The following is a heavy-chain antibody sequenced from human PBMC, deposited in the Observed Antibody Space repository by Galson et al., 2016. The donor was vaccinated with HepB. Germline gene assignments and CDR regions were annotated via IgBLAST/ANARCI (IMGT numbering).Heavy chain of an antibody. CDR2: INGGGDST. V-gene: IGHV3-23*01. D-gene: IGHD3-9*01. CDR1: GFTFSSYA. Sequence: SLRLSCAASGFTFSSYAMSWVRQAPGKGLEWVSAINGGGDSTYYADSVRGRFTVSRDNSKNTLSLQMKSLRDEDTAIYYCAKEMAPAADILTCYFFDYWGRGALVTVSS. CDR3: AKEMAPAADILTCYFFDY. J-gene: IGHJ4*02.